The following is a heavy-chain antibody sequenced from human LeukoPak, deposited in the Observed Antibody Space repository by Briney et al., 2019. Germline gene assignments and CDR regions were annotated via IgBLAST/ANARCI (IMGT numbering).Heavy chain of an antibody. V-gene: IGHV3-30-3*01. CDR1: GFTFSSYA. CDR3: ARDPNGSMAGSFDY. CDR2: ISYDGSNK. D-gene: IGHD2/OR15-2a*01. J-gene: IGHJ4*02. Sequence: GGSLRLSCAASGFTFSSYAMHWVRQAPGKGLEWVAVISYDGSNKYYADSVKGRFTISRDNSKNTLYPQMNSLRAEDTAVYYCARDPNGSMAGSFDYWGQGTLVTVSS.